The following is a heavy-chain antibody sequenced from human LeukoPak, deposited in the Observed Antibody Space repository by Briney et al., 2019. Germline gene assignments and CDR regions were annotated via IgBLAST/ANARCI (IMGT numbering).Heavy chain of an antibody. CDR1: SGSISSYY. D-gene: IGHD6-6*01. CDR3: ARAYDSSSPHFDY. J-gene: IGHJ4*02. Sequence: PSETLSLTCTVSSGSISSYYWSWIRQPPGKGLEWIGYIYYSGSTNYNPSLKSRATISLDTSKNQFSLKLSSVTAADTAVYYCARAYDSSSPHFDYWGQGTLVTVSS. V-gene: IGHV4-59*01. CDR2: IYYSGST.